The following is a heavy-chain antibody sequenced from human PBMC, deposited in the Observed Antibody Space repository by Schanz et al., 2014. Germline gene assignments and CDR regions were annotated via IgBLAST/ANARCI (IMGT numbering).Heavy chain of an antibody. Sequence: QVHLVQSGAEVKKPGASVKVSCKASGYTFVSYSMHWVRQAPGQGLEWMGWISPYNGNTNYAPKVQGRVTVTTDTSTSTVYMELRSLTSDDTAVYFCARDQSPYTNSSDVRYFDYWGQGSLVTVSS. CDR1: GYTFVSYS. D-gene: IGHD6-6*01. CDR3: ARDQSPYTNSSDVRYFDY. CDR2: ISPYNGNT. J-gene: IGHJ4*02. V-gene: IGHV1-18*04.